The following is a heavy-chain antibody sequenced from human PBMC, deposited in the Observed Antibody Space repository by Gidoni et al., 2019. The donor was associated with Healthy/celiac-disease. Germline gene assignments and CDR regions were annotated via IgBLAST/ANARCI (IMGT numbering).Heavy chain of an antibody. CDR2: IRSKAYGGTT. CDR1: GFTFGDYA. D-gene: IGHD3-22*01. Sequence: EVQLVESGGGLVKPGRSLRLSCTASGFTFGDYAMSWFRQAPGKGLEWVGFIRSKAYGGTTEYAASVKGRFTISRDDSKSIAYLQMNSLKTEDTAVYYCTRPSYYYDSSGYPSFYYYGMDVWGQGTTVTVSS. V-gene: IGHV3-49*05. CDR3: TRPSYYYDSSGYPSFYYYGMDV. J-gene: IGHJ6*02.